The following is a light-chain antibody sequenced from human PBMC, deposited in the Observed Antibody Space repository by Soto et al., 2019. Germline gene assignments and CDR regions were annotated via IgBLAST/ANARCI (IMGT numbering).Light chain of an antibody. CDR2: TTY. Sequence: QSALTQPHSVSGTPGQRLTVSCSGSDSNIGSYSVRWFQQLPGTAPKLLISTTYQRPSGVPERFSGSKSGTSASLAISGLQSEDEADYYCAAWDDSLNGHVFGTGTKVTVL. V-gene: IGLV1-44*01. CDR1: DSNIGSYS. J-gene: IGLJ1*01. CDR3: AAWDDSLNGHV.